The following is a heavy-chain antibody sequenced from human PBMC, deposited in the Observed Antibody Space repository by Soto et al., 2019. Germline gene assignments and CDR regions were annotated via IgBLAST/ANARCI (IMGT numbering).Heavy chain of an antibody. D-gene: IGHD3-22*01. J-gene: IGHJ2*01. CDR2: ISGSGGST. CDR1: GFTFSSYA. V-gene: IGHV3-23*01. Sequence: EVQLLESGGGLVQPGGSLRLSCAASGFTFSSYAMSWVRQAPGKGLEWVSAISGSGGSTYYADSVKGRFTISRDNSKNTLYLQMNSLRAEDTAVYYCAKLSSKSMIVVVSNDWYFDLWGRGNLVTVSS. CDR3: AKLSSKSMIVVVSNDWYFDL.